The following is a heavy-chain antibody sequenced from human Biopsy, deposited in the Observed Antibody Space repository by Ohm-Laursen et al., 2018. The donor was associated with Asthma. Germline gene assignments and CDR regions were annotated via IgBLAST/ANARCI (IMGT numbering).Heavy chain of an antibody. Sequence: SSVTASCQASAASFSHSSISWARQDPGQGLEWMGVLIPVLGTPAHAQWFEGRVTITADDSTSTAYMELSSLRSEHTTVYYCAESDYYGAGYYYGMDVWGQGTTVTVSS. CDR1: AASFSHSS. J-gene: IGHJ6*02. CDR2: LIPVLGTP. CDR3: AESDYYGAGYYYGMDV. D-gene: IGHD3-10*01. V-gene: IGHV1-69*01.